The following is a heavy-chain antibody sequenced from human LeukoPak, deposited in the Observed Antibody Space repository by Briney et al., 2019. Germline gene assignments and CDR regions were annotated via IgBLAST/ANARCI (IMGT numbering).Heavy chain of an antibody. J-gene: IGHJ4*02. CDR2: IYPGDSNT. Sequence: RGASPQISTKASAYSFTSNWNCSLRQMPGKDLQWMGVIYPGDSNTRYSPSFQGQVTISVDKSRSTAYLQWSSLKDSDTAMYYCARPRGSGPGMAYVDYWGQGTLVTVSS. CDR1: AYSFTSNW. V-gene: IGHV5-51*01. D-gene: IGHD6-19*01. CDR3: ARPRGSGPGMAYVDY.